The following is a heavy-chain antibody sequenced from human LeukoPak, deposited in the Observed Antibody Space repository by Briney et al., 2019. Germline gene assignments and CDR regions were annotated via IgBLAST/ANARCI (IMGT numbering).Heavy chain of an antibody. CDR2: IYYSGST. CDR1: GGSISSYY. D-gene: IGHD3-3*01. V-gene: IGHV4-59*01. CDR3: ARGSYYDFWSGYSNYYYYMDV. J-gene: IGHJ6*03. Sequence: PSETLSLTCTVSGGSISSYYWSWIRQPPGKGLEWIGYIYYSGSTNYNPSLKSRVTISVDTSKNQFTLKLSSVTAADTAVYYCARGSYYDFWSGYSNYYYYMDVWGKGTTVTVSS.